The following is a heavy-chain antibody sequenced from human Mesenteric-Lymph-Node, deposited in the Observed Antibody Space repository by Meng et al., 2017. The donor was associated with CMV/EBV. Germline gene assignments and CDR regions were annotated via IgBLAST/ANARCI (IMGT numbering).Heavy chain of an antibody. CDR2: INQSGVM. V-gene: IGHV4-34*01. CDR3: ARGRVEGRPYLAY. CDR1: GGSFSGYY. D-gene: IGHD6-6*01. Sequence: SETLSLTCSVYGGSFSGYYRSWIRHSPGKGLEWIGEINQSGVMNYNPSLKSRVTISVDASKSQFSLMLSSATAADTAIYYCARGRVEGRPYLAYWGQGTLVTVSS. J-gene: IGHJ4*02.